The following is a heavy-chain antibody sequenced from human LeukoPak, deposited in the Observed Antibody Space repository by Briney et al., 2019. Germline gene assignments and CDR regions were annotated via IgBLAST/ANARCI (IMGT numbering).Heavy chain of an antibody. CDR3: ARDTSGHCSTSRCYGSWYFDL. D-gene: IGHD2-2*01. J-gene: IGHJ2*01. CDR2: LYSGGDT. Sequence: GGSLRLSCAASGFTVSSNYINWVRQAPGKGLEWVSVLYSGGDTYYADSVKGRFTVSRDNSKNTLYLQMNSLGAEDTAVYYCARDTSGHCSTSRCYGSWYFDLWGRGTLVTVSS. CDR1: GFTVSSNY. V-gene: IGHV3-53*01.